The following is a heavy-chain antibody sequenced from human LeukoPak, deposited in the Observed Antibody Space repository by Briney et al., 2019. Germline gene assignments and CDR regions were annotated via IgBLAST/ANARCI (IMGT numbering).Heavy chain of an antibody. CDR1: GFTVSSNY. J-gene: IGHJ4*02. Sequence: GGSLTHTCAASGFTVSSNYMNWLRQAPGKGLAWVSVIYWGGRTYSADSVKGRFIIPIDNSKNTLYLQMNSLRAEDTAVYYCARHGAAAAQRGYFDYWGQGTLVTVSS. V-gene: IGHV3-66*04. CDR2: IYWGGRT. D-gene: IGHD6-13*01. CDR3: ARHGAAAAQRGYFDY.